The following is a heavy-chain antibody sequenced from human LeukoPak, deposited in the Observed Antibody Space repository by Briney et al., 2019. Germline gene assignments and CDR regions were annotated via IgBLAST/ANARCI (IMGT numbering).Heavy chain of an antibody. CDR1: GFTFSSYA. V-gene: IGHV3-23*01. Sequence: GGSLRLSCAASGFTFSSYAMSWVRQAPRKGLEWVSAISGSGGSTYYADSVKGRFTISRDNSKNTLYLQMNSLRAEDTAVYYCANQKYYYDSSGYYFDYWGQGTLVTVSS. D-gene: IGHD3-22*01. CDR2: ISGSGGST. J-gene: IGHJ4*02. CDR3: ANQKYYYDSSGYYFDY.